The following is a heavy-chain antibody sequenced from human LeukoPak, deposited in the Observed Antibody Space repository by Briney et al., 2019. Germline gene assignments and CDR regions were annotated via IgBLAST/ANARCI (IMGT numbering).Heavy chain of an antibody. CDR3: ARDLGLRYYGSGSYGY. Sequence: KPSGTLSLTCAVSGGSISSSNWWSWVRQPPGKGLEWIGEIYHSGSTNYNPSLKSRVTISVDKSKNQFSLKLSSVTAADTAVYYCARDLGLRYYGSGSYGYWGQGTLVTVSS. CDR2: IYHSGST. D-gene: IGHD3-10*01. CDR1: GGSISSSNW. J-gene: IGHJ4*02. V-gene: IGHV4-4*02.